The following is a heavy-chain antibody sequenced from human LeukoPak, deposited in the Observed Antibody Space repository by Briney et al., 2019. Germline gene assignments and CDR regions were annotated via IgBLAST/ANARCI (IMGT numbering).Heavy chain of an antibody. CDR2: ISGDGGTT. CDR1: GFSFDNSF. J-gene: IGHJ4*02. Sequence: GGSLRLSCAVSGFSFDNSFMDWVRQTPGRGLEWVSLISGDGGTTYYGDSVKGRFTVSRDNSKNSMFLQMSSLRTEDTALYYCAKDLGGGLQYWGQGALVTVSS. V-gene: IGHV3-43*02. D-gene: IGHD3-16*01. CDR3: AKDLGGGLQY.